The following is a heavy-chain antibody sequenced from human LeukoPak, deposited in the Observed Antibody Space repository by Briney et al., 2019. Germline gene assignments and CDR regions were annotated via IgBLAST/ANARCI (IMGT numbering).Heavy chain of an antibody. V-gene: IGHV3-23*01. D-gene: IGHD2-8*01. CDR1: GFTFSSYA. CDR2: ISGSGGST. CDR3: AKVASCTNGVCYYYYYMDV. Sequence: GGSLRLSCAASGFTFSSYAMSWVRQAPGKGLVWVSAISGSGGSTYYADSVKGRFAISRDNSKNTLYLQMNSLRAEDTAVYYCAKVASCTNGVCYYYYYMDVWGKGTTVTVSS. J-gene: IGHJ6*03.